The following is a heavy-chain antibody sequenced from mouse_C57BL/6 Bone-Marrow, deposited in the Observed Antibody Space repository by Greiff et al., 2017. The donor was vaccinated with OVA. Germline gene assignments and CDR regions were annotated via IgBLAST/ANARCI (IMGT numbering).Heavy chain of an antibody. D-gene: IGHD2-5*01. J-gene: IGHJ4*01. Sequence: FQLQQSGPELVKPGASVKISCKASGYAFSSSWMNWVKQRPGKGLEWTGRIYPGDGDTNYNGKFKGKATLTADKSSSTAYMQLSSLTSEDSAVYFCARVGRGYSNGLYAMDYWGQGTSVTVSS. CDR2: IYPGDGDT. CDR1: GYAFSSSW. CDR3: ARVGRGYSNGLYAMDY. V-gene: IGHV1-82*01.